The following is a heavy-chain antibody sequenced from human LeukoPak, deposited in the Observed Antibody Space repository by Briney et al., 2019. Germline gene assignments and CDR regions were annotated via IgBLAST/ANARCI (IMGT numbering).Heavy chain of an antibody. CDR2: ISGSGGST. D-gene: IGHD3-3*01. CDR3: AKDLTSKLRFLEWIDAFDI. J-gene: IGHJ3*02. V-gene: IGHV3-23*01. CDR1: GFTFSSYA. Sequence: GGSLRLSCAASGFTFSSYAMRWVRQAPGKGLEWVSAISGSGGSTYYADSVKGRFTISRDNSKNTLYLQMNSLRAEDTAVYYCAKDLTSKLRFLEWIDAFDIWGQGTMVTVSS.